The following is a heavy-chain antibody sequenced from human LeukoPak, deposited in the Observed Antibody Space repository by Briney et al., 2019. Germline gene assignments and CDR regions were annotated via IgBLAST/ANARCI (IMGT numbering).Heavy chain of an antibody. CDR1: GFTFSDYY. J-gene: IGHJ6*03. CDR3: ARPAAAGTSPNYYYYYYMDV. Sequence: GGSQRLSCAASGFTFSDYYMSWIRQAPGKGLERVSYISSSGSTIYYADSVKGRFTISRDNAKNSLYLQMNSLRAEDTAVYYCARPAAAGTSPNYYYYYYMDVWGKGTTVTVSS. V-gene: IGHV3-11*04. D-gene: IGHD6-13*01. CDR2: ISSSGSTI.